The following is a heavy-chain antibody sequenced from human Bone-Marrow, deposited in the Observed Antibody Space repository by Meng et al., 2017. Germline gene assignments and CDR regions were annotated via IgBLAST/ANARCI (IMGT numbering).Heavy chain of an antibody. J-gene: IGHJ4*02. CDR3: ARGSWLQLWLQDY. CDR1: GGSFSGYY. Sequence: GAGLLKASETLPLSCAVYGGSFSGYYWSWIRQPPGKGLEWIGEINHSGSTNYNPSLKSRVTISVDTSKNQFSLKLSSVTAADTAVYYCARGSWLQLWLQDYWGQGTLVTVSS. V-gene: IGHV4-34*01. D-gene: IGHD5-18*01. CDR2: INHSGST.